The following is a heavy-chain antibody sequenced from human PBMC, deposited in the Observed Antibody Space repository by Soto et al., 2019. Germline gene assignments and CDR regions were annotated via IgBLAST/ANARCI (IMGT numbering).Heavy chain of an antibody. J-gene: IGHJ6*02. CDR3: ARAHYGDYGYGMDV. D-gene: IGHD4-17*01. Sequence: QLQLQESGSGLVKPSQTLSLTCAVSGGSISSGGYSWSWIRQPPGKGLEWIGYIYHSGSTYYNPALQGRLTISVDRSKNQFSLKLSSVTAADTAVYYCARAHYGDYGYGMDVWGQGTTVTVSS. V-gene: IGHV4-30-2*01. CDR1: GGSISSGGYS. CDR2: IYHSGST.